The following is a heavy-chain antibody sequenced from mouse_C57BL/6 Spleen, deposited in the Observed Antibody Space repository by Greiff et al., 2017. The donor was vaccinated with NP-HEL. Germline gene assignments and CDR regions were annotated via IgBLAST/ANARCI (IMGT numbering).Heavy chain of an antibody. Sequence: EVQVVESGGGLVKPGGSLKLSCAASGFTFSSYAMSWVRQTPEKRLEWVATISDGGSYTYYPDNVKGRFTISRDNAKNNLYLQMSHLKSEDTAMYYCARVDYGSRFAYWGQGTLVTVSA. J-gene: IGHJ3*01. CDR3: ARVDYGSRFAY. V-gene: IGHV5-4*01. CDR2: ISDGGSYT. CDR1: GFTFSSYA. D-gene: IGHD1-1*01.